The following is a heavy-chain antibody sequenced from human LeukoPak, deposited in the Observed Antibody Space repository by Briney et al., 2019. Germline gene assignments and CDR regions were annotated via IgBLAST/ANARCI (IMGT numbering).Heavy chain of an antibody. D-gene: IGHD1-26*01. CDR2: INPGSSHT. Sequence: GESLKISCKGSGYSFTSYWIGWVRQMPGKGLEWMGIINPGSSHTRYSPSFQGQVTISADKSISTANLQWSSLKGSDTAMYYCASPSASSRNDDFDLWGQVTLVTVSS. J-gene: IGHJ3*01. CDR3: ASPSASSRNDDFDL. CDR1: GYSFTSYW. V-gene: IGHV5-51*01.